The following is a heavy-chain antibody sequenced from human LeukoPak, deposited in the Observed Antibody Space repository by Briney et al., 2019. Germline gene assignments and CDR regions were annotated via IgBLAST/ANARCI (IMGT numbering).Heavy chain of an antibody. CDR3: ARSHRFLEWLLHNNWFDP. Sequence: ASVKVSCKASGYTFTSYGISWVRQAPGQGLEWMGWISAYNGNTNYAQKLQGRVTMTTDTSTSTAYMELRSLRSDDTAVYYCARSHRFLEWLLHNNWFDPWGQGTLVTVSS. CDR2: ISAYNGNT. CDR1: GYTFTSYG. D-gene: IGHD3-3*01. J-gene: IGHJ5*02. V-gene: IGHV1-18*01.